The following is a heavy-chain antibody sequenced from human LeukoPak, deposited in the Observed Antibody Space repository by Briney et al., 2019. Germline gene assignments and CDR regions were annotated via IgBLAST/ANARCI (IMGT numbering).Heavy chain of an antibody. CDR3: AADRRTVDDVGYQLPPSGY. CDR2: IVVGSGNT. Sequence: SVKVSCKASGFTFTSSAVQWVRQARGQRLEWIGWIVVGSGNTNYAQKFQERVTITRDVSTSTAYMELSSLRSEDTAVYYCAADRRTVDDVGYQLPPSGYWGQGTLVTVSS. CDR1: GFTFTSSA. D-gene: IGHD2-2*01. V-gene: IGHV1-58*01. J-gene: IGHJ4*02.